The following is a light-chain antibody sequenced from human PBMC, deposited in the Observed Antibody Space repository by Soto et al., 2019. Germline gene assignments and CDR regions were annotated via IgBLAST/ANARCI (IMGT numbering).Light chain of an antibody. J-gene: IGKJ1*01. V-gene: IGKV1-27*01. CDR3: QKYNSAPWT. CDR2: VAS. Sequence: DIQMTQSPSSLSASVGDRVTITCRASQGISNYLAWYQQQPGKVPKLLIYVASTMQSGVPSRFSGSGSGTDFTLTISSLQPEDVATYYCQKYNSAPWTFGQGTKVEIK. CDR1: QGISNY.